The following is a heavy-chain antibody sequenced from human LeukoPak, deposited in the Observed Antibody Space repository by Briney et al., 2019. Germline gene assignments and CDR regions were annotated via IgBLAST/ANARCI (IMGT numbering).Heavy chain of an antibody. V-gene: IGHV4-61*02. Sequence: SETLSLTCTVSGGSISSGSYYWSWIRQPAGKGLEWIGRIYTSGSTNYNPSLKSRVTISVDTSKNQFSLKLSSVTAADTAVYYCARAYSGSSYSGYFDYWGQGTLVTVSS. CDR2: IYTSGST. D-gene: IGHD1-26*01. CDR3: ARAYSGSSYSGYFDY. J-gene: IGHJ4*02. CDR1: GGSISSGSYY.